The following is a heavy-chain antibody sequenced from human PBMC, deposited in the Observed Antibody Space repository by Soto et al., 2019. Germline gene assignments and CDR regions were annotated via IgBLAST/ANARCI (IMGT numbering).Heavy chain of an antibody. J-gene: IGHJ4*02. D-gene: IGHD3-22*01. Sequence: PRGSLLLSCTFSVFAFNNYGIAWVRQAPGKGLEWVSSISKSDYTYYSDSVKGRFTISRDNAKNSVSLHMNTLRVEDTAVYYCAREDSIIITAVSDFWSQGTLVTVSS. CDR2: ISKSDYT. CDR1: VFAFNNYG. CDR3: AREDSIIITAVSDF. V-gene: IGHV3-21*01.